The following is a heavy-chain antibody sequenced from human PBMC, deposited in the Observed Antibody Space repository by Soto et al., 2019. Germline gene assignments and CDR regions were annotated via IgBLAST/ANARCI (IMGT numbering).Heavy chain of an antibody. CDR2: IYPGDSDT. CDR3: ARYSGSYWHYLDF. CDR1: GYSFARHW. D-gene: IGHD1-26*01. Sequence: GESLKISCKGSGYSFARHWVAWVRQMPEKGLECIGTIYPGDSDTKYSSAFRGHVTISADTSVSTAYLQWRSLEATDSAIYYCARYSGSYWHYLDFWGQGTLVTVSS. J-gene: IGHJ1*01. V-gene: IGHV5-51*01.